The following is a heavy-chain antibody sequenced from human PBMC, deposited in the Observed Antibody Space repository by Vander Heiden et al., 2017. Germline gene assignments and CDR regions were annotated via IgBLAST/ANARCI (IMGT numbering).Heavy chain of an antibody. CDR2: IWYDESKT. CDR1: GFPFRSYG. D-gene: IGHD1-26*01. Sequence: LVESGGGVVQPGTSLRLSCAASGFPFRSYGMHWVRQAPGKGLEWVAVIWYDESKTYYEDSVKGRFTISRDNFKDTLYLEMNSLRAEDSAVYWCARGGSHTHTDGFSFWGQGTMVSVS. V-gene: IGHV3-33*01. CDR3: ARGGSHTHTDGFSF. J-gene: IGHJ3*01.